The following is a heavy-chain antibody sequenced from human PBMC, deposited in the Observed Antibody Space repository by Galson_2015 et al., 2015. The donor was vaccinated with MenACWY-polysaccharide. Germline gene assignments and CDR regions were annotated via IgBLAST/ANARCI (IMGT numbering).Heavy chain of an antibody. CDR3: ARGRRYTAVAAPPAVFLDY. J-gene: IGHJ4*02. V-gene: IGHV1-8*01. D-gene: IGHD6-19*01. CDR2: VNPNSGNT. Sequence: SVKVSCKASGYTFTSYDINWVRQATGQGLEWMGWVNPNSGNTGYAQKFQGRVTMTRNTSMSTAYMELSSLTSEDTALYYCARGRRYTAVAAPPAVFLDYRGQGILVTVSS. CDR1: GYTFTSYD.